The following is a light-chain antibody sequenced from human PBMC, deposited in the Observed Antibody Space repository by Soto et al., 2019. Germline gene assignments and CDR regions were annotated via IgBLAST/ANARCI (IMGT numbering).Light chain of an antibody. CDR2: GAS. Sequence: EIRMTQFLATVAVPPGERATLSCSASQSVSSNLAWYQQRPGQAPRLLIYGASTRATGIPARFSGSGSGTEFTLTISSLQSEDFALCNCQQYNDWWTFGQGTKVDI. V-gene: IGKV3-15*01. CDR3: QQYNDWWT. J-gene: IGKJ1*01. CDR1: QSVSSN.